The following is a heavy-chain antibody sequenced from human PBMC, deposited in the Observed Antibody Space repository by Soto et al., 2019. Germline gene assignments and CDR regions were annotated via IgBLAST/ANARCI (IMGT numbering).Heavy chain of an antibody. CDR3: AKDGGGQQLTYGMDV. Sequence: GGSLRLSCAASGFTFSSYAMSWVRQAPGKGMEWVSAISGSGGSTYYADPVKGRFTISRDNSKNTLYLQMNSLRAEDTAVYYCAKDGGGQQLTYGMDVWGQGTTVTVSS. J-gene: IGHJ6*02. CDR1: GFTFSSYA. CDR2: ISGSGGST. V-gene: IGHV3-23*01. D-gene: IGHD6-13*01.